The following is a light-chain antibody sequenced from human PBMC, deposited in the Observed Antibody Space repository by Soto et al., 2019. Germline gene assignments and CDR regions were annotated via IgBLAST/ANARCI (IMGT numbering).Light chain of an antibody. CDR1: QSVNSSY. CDR3: QQYGNSHQT. CDR2: GAS. J-gene: IGKJ1*01. V-gene: IGKV3-20*01. Sequence: EIVLTQSPGTLSLSPGERVTLSCRASQSVNSSYLAWYQHKPGQAPRLLIYGASTRATALPDRFSGSGSGTDFTLTIARLEPGDFAVYYCQQYGNSHQTFGQGTKVDIK.